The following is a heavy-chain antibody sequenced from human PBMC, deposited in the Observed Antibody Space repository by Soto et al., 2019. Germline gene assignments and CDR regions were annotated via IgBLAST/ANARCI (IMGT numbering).Heavy chain of an antibody. D-gene: IGHD5-12*01. CDR3: ARAPNRRDGYNFPY. CDR1: GFIFTDYS. Sequence: GALRLAWAASGFIFTDYSMTWILQAPGKGLEWVSYISNGDETTQYADSVKGRFTVSRDNAKKVLFLQMSSLRVDDTAVYYCARAPNRRDGYNFPYWGRGAPVT. V-gene: IGHV3-11*01. J-gene: IGHJ4*01. CDR2: ISNGDETT.